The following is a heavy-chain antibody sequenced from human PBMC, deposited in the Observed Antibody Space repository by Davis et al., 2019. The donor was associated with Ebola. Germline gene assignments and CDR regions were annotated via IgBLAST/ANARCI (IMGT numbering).Heavy chain of an antibody. Sequence: MPSETLSLTCMVSGGSISANYYWGWIRQPPGKGLEWIGSVYSRGATSNNPSLRSRATVSVDTSKNQFSLKLSSVTAADTATYYCARTTKTNIEASGRGYNSFDSWGQGVLVTVSS. D-gene: IGHD2/OR15-2a*01. CDR1: GGSISANYY. J-gene: IGHJ5*01. V-gene: IGHV4-39*01. CDR2: VYSRGAT. CDR3: ARTTKTNIEASGRGYNSFDS.